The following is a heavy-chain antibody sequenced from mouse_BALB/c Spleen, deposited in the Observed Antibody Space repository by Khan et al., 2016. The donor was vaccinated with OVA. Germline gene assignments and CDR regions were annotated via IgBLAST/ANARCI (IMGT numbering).Heavy chain of an antibody. V-gene: IGHV5-9-3*01. Sequence: EVELVESGGGLVKPGGSLKLSCSASGFTFSNYAMSWVRQTPEKRLECVATISTGGHYTFYPDSVKGRFTISRDNAKNTLYLPMSSLRSEDTAMYYCARSLVDYHAMDYWGQGTSVTVSS. D-gene: IGHD2-2*01. CDR3: ARSLVDYHAMDY. J-gene: IGHJ4*01. CDR1: GFTFSNYA. CDR2: ISTGGHYT.